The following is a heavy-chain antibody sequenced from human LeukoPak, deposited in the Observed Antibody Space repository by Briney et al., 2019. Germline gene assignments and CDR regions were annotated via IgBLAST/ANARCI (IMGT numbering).Heavy chain of an antibody. CDR3: ARGDXSGYFAFDY. Sequence: GGSLRLSCAASGFTVSSNYMSWVRQAPGKGLEWVSVIYSGGSTYYADSVKGRFTISRHNSKNTLYLQMNSLRAEDTAVYYCARGDXSGYFAFDYWGQGTLVTVSX. J-gene: IGHJ4*02. CDR1: GFTVSSNY. D-gene: IGHD3-22*01. CDR2: IYSGGST. V-gene: IGHV3-53*04.